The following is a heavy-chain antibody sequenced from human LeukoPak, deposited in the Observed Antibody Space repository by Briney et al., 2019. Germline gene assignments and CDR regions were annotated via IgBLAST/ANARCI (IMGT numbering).Heavy chain of an antibody. J-gene: IGHJ2*01. D-gene: IGHD1-1*01. CDR1: GGSISSYY. CDR2: MYYSGST. CDR3: ARHVEWNDEGWYFDL. Sequence: SETLPLTCTVSGGSISSYYWSWIRQPPGKGLEWIGYMYYSGSTNHNPSLKSRVTISVDTPKNQISLKLSSVTAADTAVYYCARHVEWNDEGWYFDLWGRGTLVTVSS. V-gene: IGHV4-59*08.